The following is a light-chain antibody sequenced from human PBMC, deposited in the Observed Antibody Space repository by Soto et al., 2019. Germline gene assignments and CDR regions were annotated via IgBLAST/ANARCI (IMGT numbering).Light chain of an antibody. J-gene: IGLJ2*01. V-gene: IGLV2-8*01. CDR1: SSDVGDYKF. Sequence: QSALTQPPSASGSPGQSVTISCTGTSSDVGDYKFVSWYQQHPGKAPKLLIYEVSRRPSGVPDRFSGSKSGNTASLTVSGLQADDEADYCWSSYAGNNNVVFGGGTKLTVL. CDR3: SSYAGNNNVV. CDR2: EVS.